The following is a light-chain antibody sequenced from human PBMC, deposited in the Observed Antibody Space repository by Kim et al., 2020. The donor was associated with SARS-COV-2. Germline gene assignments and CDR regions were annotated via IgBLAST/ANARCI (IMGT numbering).Light chain of an antibody. CDR3: QSYDTSALVM. V-gene: IGLV6-57*03. CDR2: END. J-gene: IGLJ3*02. Sequence: NFMLTQPHSVSESPGKTVTISCTRGSGTIAGNYVQWYQQRPGGATATVIYENDQRPSGVPDRFSGSIDSSSNSASLTISGLKTEDEADYYCQSYDTSALVMFCGGTKVTVL. CDR1: SGTIAGNY.